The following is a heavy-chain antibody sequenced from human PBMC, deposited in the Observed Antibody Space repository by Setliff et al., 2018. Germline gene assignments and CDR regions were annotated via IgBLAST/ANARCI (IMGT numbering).Heavy chain of an antibody. CDR3: ARAGLLWFGDQTYYYYGMDV. CDR1: GGTFSSYA. Sequence: SVKVSCKASGGTFSSYAISWVRQAPGQGLEWMGRIIPIFGTANYAQKFQGRVTITTDESTSTAYMELSSLRSEDTAVYYCARAGLLWFGDQTYYYYGMDVWGQGTTVTVSS. V-gene: IGHV1-69*05. D-gene: IGHD3-10*01. J-gene: IGHJ6*02. CDR2: IIPIFGTA.